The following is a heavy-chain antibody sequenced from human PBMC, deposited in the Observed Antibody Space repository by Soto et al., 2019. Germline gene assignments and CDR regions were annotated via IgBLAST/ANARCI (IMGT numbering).Heavy chain of an antibody. J-gene: IGHJ6*02. D-gene: IGHD4-4*01. V-gene: IGHV5-51*01. CDR2: IYPGDSDT. Sequence: GESLKISCKGSGYSFTGYWIGWVRQMPGKGLEWMGIIYPGDSDTRYSPSFQGQVTISADKSISTAYLQWSSLKASDTAMYYCARLPKSTVTTDYYYYGMDVWGQGTTVTVSS. CDR1: GYSFTGYW. CDR3: ARLPKSTVTTDYYYYGMDV.